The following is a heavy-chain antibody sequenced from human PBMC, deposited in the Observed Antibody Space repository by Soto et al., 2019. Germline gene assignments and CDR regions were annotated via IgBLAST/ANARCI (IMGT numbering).Heavy chain of an antibody. Sequence: QVQLVESGGGVVQPGRSLRLSCAASGFTFSSYVIHWVRQAPGKGLEWVAVISYDGSNKYYADSVKGRFTISRDNSKNTLYLQMNSLRAEDTAVYYCARGTLYGLGYSSGGANVDYWGQGTLVTVSS. D-gene: IGHD6-19*01. CDR2: ISYDGSNK. CDR1: GFTFSSYV. V-gene: IGHV3-30-3*01. CDR3: ARGTLYGLGYSSGGANVDY. J-gene: IGHJ4*02.